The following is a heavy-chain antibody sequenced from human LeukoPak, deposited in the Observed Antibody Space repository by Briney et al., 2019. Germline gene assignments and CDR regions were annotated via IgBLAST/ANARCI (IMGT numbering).Heavy chain of an antibody. J-gene: IGHJ4*02. CDR3: AKDGRLYSSSWFHQDY. CDR1: GFTFSSYG. CDR2: IRYDGSNK. D-gene: IGHD6-13*01. Sequence: SGGSLRLSCAASGFTFSSYGMHWVRQAPGKGLEWVAFIRYDGSNKYYADSVKGRFTISRDNSKNTLYLQMNSLRAEDTAVYYCAKDGRLYSSSWFHQDYWGQGTLVTVSS. V-gene: IGHV3-30*02.